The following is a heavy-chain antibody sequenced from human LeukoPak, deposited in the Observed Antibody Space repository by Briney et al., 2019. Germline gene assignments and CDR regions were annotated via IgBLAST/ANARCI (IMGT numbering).Heavy chain of an antibody. Sequence: SETLSLTCTVSGGSVSSGSYYWSWIRQPPGKGLEWIGYIYYSGSTNYNPSLKSRVTISVDTSKNQFSLKLSSVTAADTAVYYCARDQFYDSISAWGQGTLVTVSS. V-gene: IGHV4-61*01. J-gene: IGHJ5*02. D-gene: IGHD3-22*01. CDR3: ARDQFYDSISA. CDR2: IYYSGST. CDR1: GGSVSSGSYY.